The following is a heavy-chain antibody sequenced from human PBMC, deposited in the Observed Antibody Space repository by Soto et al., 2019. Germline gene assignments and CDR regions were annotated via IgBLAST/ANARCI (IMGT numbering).Heavy chain of an antibody. D-gene: IGHD2-2*02. CDR1: GFTFSSYG. Sequence: QVQLVESGGGVVQPGRSLRLSCAASGFTFSSYGMHWVRQAPGKGLEWVAVISYDGSNKYYADSVKGRFTISRDNSKNTLYLQMNSLRAEDTAVYYCAKDPTHCSSTSCYRDHYYGMDVWGQGTTVTVSS. CDR3: AKDPTHCSSTSCYRDHYYGMDV. V-gene: IGHV3-30*18. CDR2: ISYDGSNK. J-gene: IGHJ6*02.